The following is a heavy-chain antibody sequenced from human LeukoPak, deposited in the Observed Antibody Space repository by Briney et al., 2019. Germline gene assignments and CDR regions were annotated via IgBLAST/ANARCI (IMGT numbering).Heavy chain of an antibody. CDR3: TTGFNYYDSSRDY. CDR2: IKSKTDSGTT. CDR1: GFTFGNAW. V-gene: IGHV3-15*07. Sequence: GGSLRLSCAASGFTFGNAWMNWVRQAPGKGLEWVGRIKSKTDSGTTDYAAPVKGRFTISRDDSKNTLYLQMNSLKTEDTAVYYCTTGFNYYDSSRDYWGQGTLVTVSS. J-gene: IGHJ4*02. D-gene: IGHD3-22*01.